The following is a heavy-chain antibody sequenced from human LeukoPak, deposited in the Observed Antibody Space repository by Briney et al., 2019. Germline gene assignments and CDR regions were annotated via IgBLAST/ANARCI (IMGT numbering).Heavy chain of an antibody. V-gene: IGHV4-59*01. D-gene: IGHD3-10*01. CDR3: ATMVQGIYTYFGS. J-gene: IGHJ4*02. CDR2: IYYSGST. Sequence: PSETLSLTCTVFGGSISSYYWSWIRQPPGKGLEWIGYIYYSGSTTYNPSLKSRVTMSVDTSKNQLSLKLSSVTAADTAVYYCATMVQGIYTYFGSWGQGDLVAVSS. CDR1: GGSISSYY.